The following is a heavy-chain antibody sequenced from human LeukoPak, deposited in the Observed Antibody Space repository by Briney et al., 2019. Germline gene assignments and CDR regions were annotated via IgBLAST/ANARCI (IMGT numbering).Heavy chain of an antibody. Sequence: PSETLSLTCSVSGDSISYFYWSWIRQAAGKGLEWIGYIYYSGSTNYNPSLKSRVTISVDTSKNQFSLKLSSVTAADTAVYYCASYMFGELDYYYYYMDVWGKGTTVTVSS. J-gene: IGHJ6*03. D-gene: IGHD3-10*02. CDR3: ASYMFGELDYYYYYMDV. CDR1: GDSISYFY. V-gene: IGHV4-59*01. CDR2: IYYSGST.